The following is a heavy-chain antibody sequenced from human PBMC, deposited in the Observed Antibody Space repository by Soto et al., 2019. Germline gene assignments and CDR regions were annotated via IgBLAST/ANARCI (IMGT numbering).Heavy chain of an antibody. CDR2: IIPIFGTA. CDR3: ARVDDSSGYYYRHYYGMDV. CDR1: GGTFSSYA. V-gene: IGHV1-69*13. J-gene: IGHJ6*02. D-gene: IGHD3-22*01. Sequence: SVKVSCKASGGTFSSYAISWVRQAPGQGLEWMGGIIPIFGTANYAQKFQGRVTITADESTSTAYMELSSLRSEDTAVYYCARVDDSSGYYYRHYYGMDVWGQGTTVTVSS.